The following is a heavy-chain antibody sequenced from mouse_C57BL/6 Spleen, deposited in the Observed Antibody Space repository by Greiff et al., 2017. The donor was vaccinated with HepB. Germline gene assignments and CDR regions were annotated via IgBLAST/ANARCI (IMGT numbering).Heavy chain of an antibody. Sequence: VQLQQSGAELVKPGASVKISCKASGYAFSSYWMNWVKQRPGKGLEWIGQIYPGDGDTNYNGKFKGKATLTADKSSSTAYMQLSSLTSEDSAVYVCARSGKLGGSLDYWGQGTTLTVSS. D-gene: IGHD4-1*01. V-gene: IGHV1-80*01. CDR1: GYAFSSYW. CDR2: IYPGDGDT. J-gene: IGHJ2*01. CDR3: ARSGKLGGSLDY.